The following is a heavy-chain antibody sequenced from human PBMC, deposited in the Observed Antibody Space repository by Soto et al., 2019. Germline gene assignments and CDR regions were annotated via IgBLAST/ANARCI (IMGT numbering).Heavy chain of an antibody. D-gene: IGHD2-21*02. CDR1: GYTFTSYA. V-gene: IGHV1-3*01. CDR2: INAGNGNT. CDR3: ARGPSCGGDCYLFDY. J-gene: IGHJ4*02. Sequence: GASVKVSCKASGYTFTSYAMHWVRQAPGQRLEWMGWINAGNGNTKYSQKFQGRVTITRDTSASTAYMELSSLRSEDTAVYYCARGPSCGGDCYLFDYWGQGTQVTVSS.